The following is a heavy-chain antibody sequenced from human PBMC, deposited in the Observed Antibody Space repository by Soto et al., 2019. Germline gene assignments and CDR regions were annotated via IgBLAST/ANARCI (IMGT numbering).Heavy chain of an antibody. Sequence: QEQLVQSGPEVKKPGSSVKVSCRDSGGLFSSFAISWVRQAPGQGLEWLGGIIPVFGTTNYAEKFQDRVTITADESTNTAYMELSSLTSGDTAIYDCSRGGGPYVWFNEFWGQGTLVTVSS. D-gene: IGHD3-16*01. CDR1: GGLFSSFA. CDR3: SRGGGPYVWFNEF. V-gene: IGHV1-69*01. CDR2: IIPVFGTT. J-gene: IGHJ4*02.